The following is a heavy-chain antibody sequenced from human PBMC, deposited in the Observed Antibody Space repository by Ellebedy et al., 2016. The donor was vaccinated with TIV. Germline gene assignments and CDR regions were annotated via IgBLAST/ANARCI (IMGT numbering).Heavy chain of an antibody. J-gene: IGHJ5*02. D-gene: IGHD2-21*02. Sequence: FTDSVKGRFTVSRDNSKNTLFLQMNSLRAEDTAMYYCARRGPCGGDCYDWFDPWGQGTLVTVSS. CDR3: ARRGPCGGDCYDWFDP. V-gene: IGHV3-33*01.